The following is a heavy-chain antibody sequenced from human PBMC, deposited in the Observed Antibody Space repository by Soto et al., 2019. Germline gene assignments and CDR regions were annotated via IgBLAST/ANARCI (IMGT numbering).Heavy chain of an antibody. CDR3: ARDRSSSSSEGWFDP. Sequence: GTLSLTCAVSGGSISSSNWWSWVRQPPGKGLEWIGEIYHSGSTNYNPSLKSRVTISVDKSKNQFSLKLSSVTAADTAVYYCARDRSSSSSEGWFDPWGQGTLVTVSS. CDR1: GGSISSSNW. D-gene: IGHD6-6*01. CDR2: IYHSGST. J-gene: IGHJ5*02. V-gene: IGHV4-4*02.